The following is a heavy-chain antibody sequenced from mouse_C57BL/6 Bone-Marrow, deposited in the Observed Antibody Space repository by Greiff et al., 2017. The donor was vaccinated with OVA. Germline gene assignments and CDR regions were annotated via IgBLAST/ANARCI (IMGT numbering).Heavy chain of an antibody. CDR1: GYAFSSSW. D-gene: IGHD1-1*01. CDR2: IYPGDGDT. J-gene: IGHJ4*01. V-gene: IGHV1-82*01. CDR3: ARGRTTVVATGAMDY. Sequence: VQVVESGPELVKPGASVKISCKASGYAFSSSWMNWVKQRPGKGLEWIGRIYPGDGDTNYNGKFKGKATLTADKSSSTAYMQLSSLTSEDSAVYFCARGRTTVVATGAMDYWGQGTSVTVSS.